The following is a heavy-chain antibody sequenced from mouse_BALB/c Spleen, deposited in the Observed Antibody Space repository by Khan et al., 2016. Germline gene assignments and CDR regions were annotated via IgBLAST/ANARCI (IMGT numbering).Heavy chain of an antibody. V-gene: IGHV9-3*02. J-gene: IGHJ3*01. Sequence: QSQLVQSGPELKKPGETVKISCKASGYTFTNYGMNWVKQTPGKGLKWMGWINTNTGEPTYAEEFKGRFAFSLETSASTAYLQINNLKNEDTATYFCARSYFRYDGYAYWGQGTLVTVST. CDR3: ARSYFRYDGYAY. CDR1: GYTFTNYG. D-gene: IGHD2-14*01. CDR2: INTNTGEP.